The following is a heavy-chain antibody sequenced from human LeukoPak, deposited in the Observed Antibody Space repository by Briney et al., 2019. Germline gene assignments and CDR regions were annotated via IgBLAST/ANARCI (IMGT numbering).Heavy chain of an antibody. D-gene: IGHD3-22*01. CDR2: ICPDGTVT. J-gene: IGHJ4*02. CDR1: GFTFSTYC. CDR3: VRSAFHAGSGNYYDY. V-gene: IGHV3-74*01. Sequence: QAGGSLRLSCAASGFTFSTYCMHWARQAPGKGPMWVSRICPDGTVTNYADSVKARFIISRDNAENTLYLQMNSLRVEDTAVYYCVRSAFHAGSGNYYDYWGQGTLVTVSS.